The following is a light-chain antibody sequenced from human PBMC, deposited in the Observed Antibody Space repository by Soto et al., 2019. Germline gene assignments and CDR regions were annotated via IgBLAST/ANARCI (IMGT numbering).Light chain of an antibody. CDR2: KAS. Sequence: DIPMTQSPSTLSASVGDRVTITCRASQSISSWLAWYQQKPGKAPKLLIYKASSLESGVPSRFSGSGSGTEFTLTNSSLLDDDFVSYYCQHYNNARCSFGQGTKLEIK. CDR3: QHYNNARCS. J-gene: IGKJ2*02. V-gene: IGKV1-5*03. CDR1: QSISSW.